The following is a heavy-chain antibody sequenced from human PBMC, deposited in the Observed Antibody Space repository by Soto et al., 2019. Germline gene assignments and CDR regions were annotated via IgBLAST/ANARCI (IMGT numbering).Heavy chain of an antibody. J-gene: IGHJ4*02. CDR2: ISGSGGST. D-gene: IGHD3-22*01. Sequence: EVQLLESGGGLVQPGGSLRLSCAASGFTFSSYAMSWVRQAPGKGLEWGSAISGSGGSTYYADSVKGRLTISRDNSKNTLDLQMNSLRAEDTAVYDCAKGNYDSSGYPVDYWGQGTLVTVSS. CDR3: AKGNYDSSGYPVDY. V-gene: IGHV3-23*01. CDR1: GFTFSSYA.